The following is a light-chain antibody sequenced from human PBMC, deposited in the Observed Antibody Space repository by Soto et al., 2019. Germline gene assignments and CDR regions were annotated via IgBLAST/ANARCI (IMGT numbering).Light chain of an antibody. V-gene: IGKV3-11*01. J-gene: IGKJ1*01. Sequence: DIVLTQSPATLSLSPGERATLSCRASQSVSRYLAWYQQKPGQAPRLLIYDTSNRATGIPARFSGSGSGIDFTLTISSLEPEDFAVYYCQQRSNWPTFGQGTKVDIK. CDR2: DTS. CDR1: QSVSRY. CDR3: QQRSNWPT.